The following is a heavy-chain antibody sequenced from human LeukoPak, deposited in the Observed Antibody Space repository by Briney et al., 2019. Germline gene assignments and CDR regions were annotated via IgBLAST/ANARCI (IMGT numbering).Heavy chain of an antibody. Sequence: GGSLRLSCAASGFTVSSNYMSWVRQAPGKGLEWVSVIYSGGDTYYADSVKGRFTISRDNSKNTLYLQMNSRRAEDTAVYYCARNNGGREVVGDWFDPCGEGTLLTVSP. V-gene: IGHV3-53*01. CDR2: IYSGGDT. D-gene: IGHD1-26*01. CDR3: ARNNGGREVVGDWFDP. J-gene: IGHJ5*02. CDR1: GFTVSSNY.